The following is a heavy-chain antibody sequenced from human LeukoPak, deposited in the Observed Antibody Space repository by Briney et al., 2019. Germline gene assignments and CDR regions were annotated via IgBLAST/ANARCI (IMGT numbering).Heavy chain of an antibody. V-gene: IGHV4-4*07. Sequence: SETLSLTCTVSGASISNYNWNWIRQAAGKGLEWIGRIYTSGSTNYNPSLKSRATMSVDTSKNQFSLKLSSVTAADTAVYYCARGLGSGWGIFDYWGQGTLVTVSS. J-gene: IGHJ4*02. D-gene: IGHD6-19*01. CDR1: GASISNYN. CDR2: IYTSGST. CDR3: ARGLGSGWGIFDY.